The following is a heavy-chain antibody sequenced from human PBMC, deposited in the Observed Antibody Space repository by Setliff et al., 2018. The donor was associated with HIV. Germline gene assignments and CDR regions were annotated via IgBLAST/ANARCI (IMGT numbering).Heavy chain of an antibody. CDR3: ARAWAMQQLVPAY. CDR2: SNWNGGST. Sequence: ETLSLTCTVSGGSISSNNYYWGWIRQPPGKGLEWVSGSNWNGGSTGYADSVKGRLTISRDNAKNSLYLQMNSLRAEDTAIYYCARAWAMQQLVPAYWGQGTLVTVSS. J-gene: IGHJ4*02. V-gene: IGHV3-20*04. CDR1: GGSISSNNYY. D-gene: IGHD6-6*01.